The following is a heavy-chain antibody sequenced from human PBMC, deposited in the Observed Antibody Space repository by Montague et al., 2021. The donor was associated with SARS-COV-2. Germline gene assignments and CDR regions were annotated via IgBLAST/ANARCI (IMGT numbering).Heavy chain of an antibody. Sequence: SLRLSCAASGFIFSAYAMTWVRQAPGKGLEWVAVISYDGSNKYYADSVKGRFTISRDNSKNTLYLQMNSLRAEDTAVYYCASELLGAFDIWGQGTMVTVSS. D-gene: IGHD2/OR15-2a*01. CDR2: ISYDGSNK. CDR3: ASELLGAFDI. CDR1: GFIFSAYA. V-gene: IGHV3-30-3*01. J-gene: IGHJ3*02.